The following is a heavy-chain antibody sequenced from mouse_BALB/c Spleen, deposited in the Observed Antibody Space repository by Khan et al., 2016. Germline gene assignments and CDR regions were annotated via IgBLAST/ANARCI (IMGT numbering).Heavy chain of an antibody. CDR3: ARDEYVN. D-gene: IGHD2-10*02. CDR2: INPNNGAT. J-gene: IGHJ2*01. Sequence: EVELVESDPDLVKPGASVKISCKASGYSFTAYYMYWVKQSHGKSLEWIGRINPNNGATTFNQKFKGKAILTVDKSSTTAYMELRSRASEDSAVYYCARDEYVNWGQGTTLTVSS. V-gene: IGHV1-18*01. CDR1: GYSFTAYY.